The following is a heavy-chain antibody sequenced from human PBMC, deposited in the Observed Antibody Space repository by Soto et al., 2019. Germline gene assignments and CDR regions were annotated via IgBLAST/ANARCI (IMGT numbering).Heavy chain of an antibody. Sequence: ASVKVSCKASGYTFTSYDINWVRQATGQGLEWMGWMNPNSGNTGYAQKFQGRVTMTRSTSISTAYMELSSLRSEDTAVYYCARGFMVRGVIIAYYYYYGMDVWGQGTTVTVSS. D-gene: IGHD3-10*01. CDR3: ARGFMVRGVIIAYYYYYGMDV. J-gene: IGHJ6*02. CDR1: GYTFTSYD. CDR2: MNPNSGNT. V-gene: IGHV1-8*01.